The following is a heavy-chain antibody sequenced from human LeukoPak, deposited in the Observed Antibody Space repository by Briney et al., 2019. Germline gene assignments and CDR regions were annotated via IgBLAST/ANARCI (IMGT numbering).Heavy chain of an antibody. CDR3: ARRVEATNFRWFDP. CDR1: GYTFTSYG. J-gene: IGHJ5*02. Sequence: ASVKVSCKASGYTFTSYGISWVRQAPGQGLEWMGRISAYNGNTNYAQKLQGRVTMTTDTSTSTAYMELRSLRSDDTAVYYCARRVEATNFRWFDPWGQGTLVTVSS. D-gene: IGHD1-26*01. CDR2: ISAYNGNT. V-gene: IGHV1-18*01.